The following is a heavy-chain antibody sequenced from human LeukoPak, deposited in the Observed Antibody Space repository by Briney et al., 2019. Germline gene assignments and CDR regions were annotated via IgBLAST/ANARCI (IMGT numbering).Heavy chain of an antibody. V-gene: IGHV3-30*03. D-gene: IGHD5-18*01. Sequence: HPGRSLRLSCAASGFTFSNYGMHWVRQAPGKGLEWVAVISFDGSNKYYADSVKGRFTISRDSSKNTLYLQMNSLRAADTAVYYCARGSGYSYSFTGRERTKSRLDYWGQGTLVTVSS. CDR1: GFTFSNYG. J-gene: IGHJ4*02. CDR2: ISFDGSNK. CDR3: ARGSGYSYSFTGRERTKSRLDY.